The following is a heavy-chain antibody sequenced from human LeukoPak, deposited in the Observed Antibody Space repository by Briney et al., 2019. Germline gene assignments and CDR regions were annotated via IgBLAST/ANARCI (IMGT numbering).Heavy chain of an antibody. Sequence: SETLSLTYTVSGGSISSSSYYWGWIRQPPGKGLEWIGYIYYSGSTNYNPSLKSRVTISVDTSKNQFSLKLSSVTAADTAVYYCARVPYYGSGSYYSIPFYFDYWGQGTLVTVSS. CDR1: GGSISSSSYY. CDR2: IYYSGST. CDR3: ARVPYYGSGSYYSIPFYFDY. J-gene: IGHJ4*02. V-gene: IGHV4-61*05. D-gene: IGHD3-10*01.